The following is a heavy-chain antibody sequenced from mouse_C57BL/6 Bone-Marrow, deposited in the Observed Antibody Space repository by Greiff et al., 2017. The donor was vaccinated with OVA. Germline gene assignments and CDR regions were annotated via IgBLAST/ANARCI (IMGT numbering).Heavy chain of an antibody. CDR1: GFTFSDYY. J-gene: IGHJ4*01. CDR2: ISNGGGST. V-gene: IGHV5-12*01. CDR3: ARLIYYDYDGDAMDY. D-gene: IGHD2-4*01. Sequence: EVQVVESGGGLVQPGGSLKLSCAASGFTFSDYYMYWVRQTPEKRLEWVAYISNGGGSTYYPDTVKGRFTISRDNAKNTLYLQMSRLKSEDTAMYYCARLIYYDYDGDAMDYWGQGTSVTVSS.